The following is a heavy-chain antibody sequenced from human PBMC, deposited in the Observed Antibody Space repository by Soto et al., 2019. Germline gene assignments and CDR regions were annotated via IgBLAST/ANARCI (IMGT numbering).Heavy chain of an antibody. V-gene: IGHV3-74*01. CDR3: ARVLTGSWNWFDP. J-gene: IGHJ5*02. D-gene: IGHD6-13*01. CDR2: INSDGSRT. Sequence: EVQLVESGGGLVQPGESLRLSCAASGFTFSSYWMHWVRQAPGKGLVWVSRINSDGSRTNYADSVKGRFTVSRDNAKNTPYLQMNSLRAEDTAVYYCARVLTGSWNWFDPWGQGTLVTVSS. CDR1: GFTFSSYW.